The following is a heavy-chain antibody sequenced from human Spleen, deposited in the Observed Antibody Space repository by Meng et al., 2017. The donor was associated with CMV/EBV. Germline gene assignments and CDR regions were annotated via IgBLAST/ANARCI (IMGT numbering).Heavy chain of an antibody. J-gene: IGHJ5*02. D-gene: IGHD6-13*01. CDR1: GFTFSSYA. V-gene: IGHV3-23*01. Sequence: GGGWARAGGSLKSPCAASGFTFSSYAMSWVRQVPGKGPEWVSGLSASGGTTNSPAPVKGRFTISRDNSKNTLYLQLNSLRAEDTAVYYCARVVGYSSPPWGQGTLVTVSS. CDR3: ARVVGYSSPP. CDR2: LSASGGTT.